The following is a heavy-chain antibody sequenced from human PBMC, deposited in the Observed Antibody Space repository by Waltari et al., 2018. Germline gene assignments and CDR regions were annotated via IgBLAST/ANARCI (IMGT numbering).Heavy chain of an antibody. CDR2: INHSADTK. J-gene: IGHJ4*02. D-gene: IGHD2-2*01. CDR3: ARAASTYCSTTSCPGDY. V-gene: IGHV1-46*01. CDR1: GYTFTRHY. Sequence: QVQLVQSGAEVKEPGASVKVSCKASGYTFTRHYMHWVRQAPGQGLEWMGIINHSADTKAYTQKFQGRVTMTRDTSTNTCYMELSSLRSEDTAVYYWARAASTYCSTTSCPGDYWGQGTLVTVSS.